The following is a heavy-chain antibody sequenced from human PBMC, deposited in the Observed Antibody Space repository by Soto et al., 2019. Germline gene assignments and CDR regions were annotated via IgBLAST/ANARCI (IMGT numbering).Heavy chain of an antibody. J-gene: IGHJ5*02. CDR1: GGSISSYY. CDR2: IYYSGST. D-gene: IGHD4-17*01. V-gene: IGHV4-59*01. Sequence: SETLSLTCTVSGGSISSYYWSWIRQPPGRGLEWIGYIYYSGSTNYNPSLKSRVTISVDTSKNQFSLKLSSVTAADTAVYYCARETYGDYVGFFDPRGQRIPVTVSS. CDR3: ARETYGDYVGFFDP.